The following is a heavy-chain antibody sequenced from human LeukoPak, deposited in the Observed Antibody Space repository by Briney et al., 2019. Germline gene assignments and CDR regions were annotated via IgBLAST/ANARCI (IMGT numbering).Heavy chain of an antibody. CDR1: GGSISSYY. CDR2: IYTSGST. Sequence: SETLSLTCTVSGGSISSYYWSWIRQPPGKGLEWIGRIYTSGSTNYNPSLKSRVTMSVDTSKNQFSLKLSSVTAADTAVYYCARDLTNYYDSRGHGFDPWGQGTLVTVSS. D-gene: IGHD3-22*01. J-gene: IGHJ5*02. CDR3: ARDLTNYYDSRGHGFDP. V-gene: IGHV4-4*07.